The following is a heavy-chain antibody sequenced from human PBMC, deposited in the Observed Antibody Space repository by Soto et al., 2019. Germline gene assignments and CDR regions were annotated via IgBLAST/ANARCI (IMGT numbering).Heavy chain of an antibody. CDR3: VYDSSGYYSHDAFDI. V-gene: IGHV1-18*01. CDR1: GYTFTSYG. Sequence: QVQLVQSGAEVKKPGASVKVSCKASGYTFTSYGISWVRQAPGQGLEWMGWISAYNGNTNYGQELQGRVNMTTEASTRTAYMELRSLRSDDTAVYYCVYDSSGYYSHDAFDIWGQGTMVTVSS. D-gene: IGHD3-22*01. CDR2: ISAYNGNT. J-gene: IGHJ3*02.